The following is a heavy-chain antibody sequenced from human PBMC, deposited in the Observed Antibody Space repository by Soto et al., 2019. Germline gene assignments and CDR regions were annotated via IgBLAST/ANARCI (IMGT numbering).Heavy chain of an antibody. V-gene: IGHV2-5*02. CDR2: IYWDDDK. J-gene: IGHJ4*02. D-gene: IGHD3-10*01. CDR3: ANRPGFSMGFDY. Sequence: PTLVNPTQTLTLTCTFSGFSLSTYGVGVAWVRQPPGKALEWLALIYWDDDKRYSPSLETRLTVTKDTAKNRVILTMTNMHPVDTGTYYCANRPGFSMGFDYWGQGALVTVSS. CDR1: GFSLSTYGVG.